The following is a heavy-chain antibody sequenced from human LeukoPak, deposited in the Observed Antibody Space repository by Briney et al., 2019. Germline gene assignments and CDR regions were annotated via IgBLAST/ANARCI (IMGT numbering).Heavy chain of an antibody. J-gene: IGHJ3*02. CDR1: GFTVSSYE. CDR3: ARGGSSGYNYNAFDI. D-gene: IGHD3-22*01. V-gene: IGHV3-48*03. Sequence: GGSLRLSCAVSGFTVSSYEMNWVRQAPGKGLVWISYISISGTTIYADSVKGRFTIPRDNAKNSLYMQMDSLRAEDTAVYYCARGGSSGYNYNAFDIWGQGTMVTGSS. CDR2: ISISGTTI.